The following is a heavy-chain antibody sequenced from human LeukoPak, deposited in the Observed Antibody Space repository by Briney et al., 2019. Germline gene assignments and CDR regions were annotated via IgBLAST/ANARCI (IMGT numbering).Heavy chain of an antibody. J-gene: IGHJ4*02. CDR1: GFTFSYYG. CDR2: IYSGGST. CDR3: ARYVLLWFGETPTGFFDY. D-gene: IGHD3-10*01. Sequence: GGSLRLSCAASGFTFSYYGMQWVRQAPGKGLEWVSVIYSGGSTYYADSVKGRFTISRDNSKNTLYLQMNSLRAEDTAVYYCARYVLLWFGETPTGFFDYWGQGTLVTVSS. V-gene: IGHV3-53*01.